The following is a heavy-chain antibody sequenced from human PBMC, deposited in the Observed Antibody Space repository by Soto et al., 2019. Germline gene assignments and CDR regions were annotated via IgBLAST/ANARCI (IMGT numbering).Heavy chain of an antibody. D-gene: IGHD2-2*01. CDR2: IYHSGST. CDR3: ARVVVPAAIWVYKWFQN. V-gene: IGHV4-30-2*01. CDR1: GGSISRGGYS. Sequence: KPSETLSRTWAVSGGSISRGGYSWSWIRQPPGKGLEWIAYIYHSGSTYYNPSLKSRVTISVDSSKNQFFLKLSSVIAADTAVYYCARVVVPAAIWVYKWFQNSAQGTLVTVSS. J-gene: IGHJ5*02.